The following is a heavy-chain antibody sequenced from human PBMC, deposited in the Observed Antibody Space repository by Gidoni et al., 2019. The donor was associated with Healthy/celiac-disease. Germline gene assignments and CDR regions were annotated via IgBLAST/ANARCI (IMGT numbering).Heavy chain of an antibody. Sequence: VQLLQSGAEVKKPGESLRTSCKGSGYSFTHYWISWVRQMPGKGLEWMGRIDPSDSYTNYSPSFQGHVTISADKSISTAYLQWSSLKASDTAMYYCARRYSSTWYWFDPWGQGTLVTVSS. CDR1: GYSFTHYW. D-gene: IGHD6-13*01. CDR2: IDPSDSYT. V-gene: IGHV5-10-1*03. J-gene: IGHJ5*02. CDR3: ARRYSSTWYWFDP.